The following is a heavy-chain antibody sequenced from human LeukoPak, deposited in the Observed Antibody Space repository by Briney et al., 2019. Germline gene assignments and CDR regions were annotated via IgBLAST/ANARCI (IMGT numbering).Heavy chain of an antibody. J-gene: IGHJ4*02. D-gene: IGHD3-3*01. CDR1: GFTFSSYW. V-gene: IGHV3-30-3*01. Sequence: GGSLRLSCAASGFTFSSYWMSWVRQAPGKGLEWVAVISYDGGKTYYADSVKGRFTISRDNSKSTLYLQMNSLRSEDTAVYYCARGFNDFWSGSQLEYWGQGTLVTVSS. CDR3: ARGFNDFWSGSQLEY. CDR2: ISYDGGKT.